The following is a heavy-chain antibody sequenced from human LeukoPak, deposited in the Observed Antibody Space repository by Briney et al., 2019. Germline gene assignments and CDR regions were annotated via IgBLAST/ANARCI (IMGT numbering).Heavy chain of an antibody. V-gene: IGHV1-8*01. Sequence: ASVKVSCXASGYTFTIYDINWVRQASGQGLEWMAWMNPNSGNTGYAQKFQGRVTMTRNTSISTAYMELSSLRSEDTAVYYCARYEYSGSRSRKYWYFDLWGRGTLVTVSS. CDR1: GYTFTIYD. CDR3: ARYEYSGSRSRKYWYFDL. D-gene: IGHD1-26*01. CDR2: MNPNSGNT. J-gene: IGHJ2*01.